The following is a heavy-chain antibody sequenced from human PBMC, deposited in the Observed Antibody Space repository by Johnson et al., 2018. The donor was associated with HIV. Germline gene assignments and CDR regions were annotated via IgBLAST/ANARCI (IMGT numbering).Heavy chain of an antibody. CDR3: ARGGSCYNAHFDI. CDR2: INWNGAST. CDR1: GFTFDDSG. J-gene: IGHJ3*02. Sequence: EQLVESGGGVVRPGGSLRLSCAASGFTFDDSGMSWVRQAPGKGLEWVSGINWNGASTGYADSVKGRFTISRDNAKNSLYLQMNSLRVEDTAVYYCARGGSCYNAHFDIWGQGTMVTVSS. V-gene: IGHV3-20*04. D-gene: IGHD2-15*01.